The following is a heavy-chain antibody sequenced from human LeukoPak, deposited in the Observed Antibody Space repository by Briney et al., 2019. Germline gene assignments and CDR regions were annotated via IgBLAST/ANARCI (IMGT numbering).Heavy chain of an antibody. CDR1: GFTFSSYW. J-gene: IGHJ4*02. Sequence: GGSLRLSCAASGFTFSSYWMTWVRQAPGKGLEWVANIKVDGSEKYYVDSVKGRFSISRDNAKNSLYLQMNSLRAEDTALYYCASNWGSYPDCWGQGALVAVSS. D-gene: IGHD3-16*01. V-gene: IGHV3-7*01. CDR2: IKVDGSEK. CDR3: ASNWGSYPDC.